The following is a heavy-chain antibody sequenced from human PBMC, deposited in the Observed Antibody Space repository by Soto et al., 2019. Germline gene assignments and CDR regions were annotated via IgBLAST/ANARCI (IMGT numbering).Heavy chain of an antibody. J-gene: IGHJ5*02. CDR3: ARGPSFTIFGVVRWFDP. D-gene: IGHD3-3*01. Sequence: ETLSLTCTVSGGSIGTYYWSWIRQPPGKGLEWIGDFYYSGITNYNPSLKSRVTISLITSNNQFSLKLTSVTAADTAVYYCARGPSFTIFGVVRWFDPWGQGTLVTVSS. V-gene: IGHV4-59*01. CDR1: GGSIGTYY. CDR2: FYYSGIT.